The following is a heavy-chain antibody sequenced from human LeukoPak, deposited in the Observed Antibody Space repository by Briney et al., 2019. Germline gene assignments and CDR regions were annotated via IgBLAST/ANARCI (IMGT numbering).Heavy chain of an antibody. J-gene: IGHJ3*01. CDR3: ARGEVIRGVIITLGAFDV. Sequence: GGSLRLSCAASGFTFSTYAVHWVRQAPGKGLDWVAVISYDERNTYYADSVKGRFTISRDNSKNTLYLQMNSLRPEDTAVYYCARGEVIRGVIITLGAFDVWGQGTMVTVSS. D-gene: IGHD3-10*01. CDR2: ISYDERNT. V-gene: IGHV3-30*01. CDR1: GFTFSTYA.